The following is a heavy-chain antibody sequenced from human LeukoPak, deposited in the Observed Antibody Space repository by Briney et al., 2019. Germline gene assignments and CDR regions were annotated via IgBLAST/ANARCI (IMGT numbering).Heavy chain of an antibody. CDR1: GYTFTSYY. CDR3: ARGSYYYGSGSYYGDDSWFDP. V-gene: IGHV1-46*01. D-gene: IGHD3-10*01. CDR2: INPSGGST. Sequence: ASVKVSCKASGYTFTSYYMHWVRQAPGQGLEWMGIINPSGGSTSYAQKFQGRVTMTRDTSTSTVYMELSSLRSEDTAVYYCARGSYYYGSGSYYGDDSWFDPWGQGTLVTVSS. J-gene: IGHJ5*02.